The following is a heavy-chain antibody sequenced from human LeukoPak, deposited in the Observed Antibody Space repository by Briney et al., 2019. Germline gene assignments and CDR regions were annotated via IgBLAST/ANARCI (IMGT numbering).Heavy chain of an antibody. CDR2: IYSGGST. D-gene: IGHD3-22*01. CDR1: GFTVSSNY. Sequence: PGGSLRLSCAASGFTVSSNYMSWVRQAPGKGLEWVSVIYSGGSTYYADSVKGRFTISRDNSKNTLYLQMNSLRAEDTAVYYCAHHYYDSSGYYEGYGYFDYWGQGTLVIVSS. CDR3: AHHYYDSSGYYEGYGYFDY. V-gene: IGHV3-66*01. J-gene: IGHJ4*02.